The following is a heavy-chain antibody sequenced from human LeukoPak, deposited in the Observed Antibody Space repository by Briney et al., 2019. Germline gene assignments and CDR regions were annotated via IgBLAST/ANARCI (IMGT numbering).Heavy chain of an antibody. Sequence: ASVKVSCKASGYTLTANYIHWVRQAPGQGLEWMGWINPNSGGTNYAQNFQGRVTMTRDTSINTAYMELSRLRADDTAVYYCARTLRRYGDYAGYWGQGTLVTVSS. CDR3: ARTLRRYGDYAGY. D-gene: IGHD5-12*01. V-gene: IGHV1-2*02. CDR2: INPNSGGT. J-gene: IGHJ4*02. CDR1: GYTLTANY.